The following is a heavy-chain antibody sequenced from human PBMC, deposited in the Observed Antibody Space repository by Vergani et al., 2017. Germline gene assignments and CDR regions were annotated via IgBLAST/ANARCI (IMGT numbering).Heavy chain of an antibody. V-gene: IGHV4-61*02. J-gene: IGHJ5*02. D-gene: IGHD3-9*01. CDR1: GGSISSGSYY. CDR3: ARGYQGLRYFDWLPPGWFDP. Sequence: QVQLPESGPGLVKPSQTLSLTCTVSGGSISSGSYYWSWIRQPXGKGLEWIGRIYTSGSTNYNPSLKSRVTISVDTSKNQFSLKLSSVTAADTAVYYCARGYQGLRYFDWLPPGWFDPWGQGTLVTVSS. CDR2: IYTSGST.